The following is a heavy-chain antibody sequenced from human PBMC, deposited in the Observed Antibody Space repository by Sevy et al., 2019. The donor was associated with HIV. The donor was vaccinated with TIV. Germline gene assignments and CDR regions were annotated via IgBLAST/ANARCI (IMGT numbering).Heavy chain of an antibody. CDR1: GFTFSSYA. J-gene: IGHJ3*02. Sequence: GGSLRLSCAASGFTFSSYAIHWVRQAPGKGLEWATLISYDGSNKHYVDSVKRRFSISRDNSKNTVYLQMNSLRAEDTAVYYCAKAWGYQSSGSSLDAFDIWGQGTMVTVSS. CDR3: AKAWGYQSSGSSLDAFDI. CDR2: ISYDGSNK. D-gene: IGHD3-22*01. V-gene: IGHV3-30*18.